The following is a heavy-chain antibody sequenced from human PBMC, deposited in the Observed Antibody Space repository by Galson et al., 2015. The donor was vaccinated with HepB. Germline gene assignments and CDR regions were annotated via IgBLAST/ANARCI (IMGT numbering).Heavy chain of an antibody. J-gene: IGHJ4*02. D-gene: IGHD3-3*01. Sequence: FLRLSCAASGFTFSSYSINWVRQAPGKGLEWVSSISSASASIYYADSVKGRFIISRDNANNSLYLQRNSLRAEDTAIYYCARSLYRSGWSCFDYWGQGIRVTVSS. CDR1: GFTFSSYS. V-gene: IGHV3-21*06. CDR2: ISSASASI. CDR3: ARSLYRSGWSCFDY.